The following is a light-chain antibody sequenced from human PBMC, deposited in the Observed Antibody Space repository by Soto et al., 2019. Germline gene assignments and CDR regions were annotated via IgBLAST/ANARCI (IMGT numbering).Light chain of an antibody. J-gene: IGKJ2*01. Sequence: EIVMTQSPATLSVSPGESATLSCRASQSISSELAWYQQKPGQHPRLLIYGASTRATGVPARFTGSGSGSDFTLTNSGLQSEDFAVYYCQQGHNWPLTFGQGTRLEI. CDR1: QSISSE. V-gene: IGKV3-15*01. CDR3: QQGHNWPLT. CDR2: GAS.